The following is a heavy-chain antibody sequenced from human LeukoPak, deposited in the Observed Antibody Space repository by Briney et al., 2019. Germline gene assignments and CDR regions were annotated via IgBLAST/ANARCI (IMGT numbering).Heavy chain of an antibody. CDR2: IYYSGST. CDR3: ARTITMIAYAFDI. D-gene: IGHD3-22*01. J-gene: IGHJ3*02. CDR1: GGSISSYY. Sequence: KPSETLSLTCTVSGGSISSYYWSWIRQPPGKGLEWIGYIYYSGSTNYNPSLKSRVTISVDTSKNQFSLKLSSVTAADTAVYYCARTITMIAYAFDIWGQGTMVTVSS. V-gene: IGHV4-59*12.